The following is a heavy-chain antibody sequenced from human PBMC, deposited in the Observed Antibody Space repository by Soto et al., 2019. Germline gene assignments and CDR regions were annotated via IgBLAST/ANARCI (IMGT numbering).Heavy chain of an antibody. CDR2: INKDGSEK. V-gene: IGHV3-7*03. D-gene: IGHD3-3*01. CDR1: GFTFSDHW. J-gene: IGHJ4*02. CDR3: AKDSSDFWSGYPIDY. Sequence: PGGSLRLSCAASGFTFSDHWMSWVRQAPGKGLEWVANINKDGSEKYYVDSVKGRFTISRDNAKNSLYLQMNSLRAEDTAVYYCAKDSSDFWSGYPIDYWGQGTLVTVSS.